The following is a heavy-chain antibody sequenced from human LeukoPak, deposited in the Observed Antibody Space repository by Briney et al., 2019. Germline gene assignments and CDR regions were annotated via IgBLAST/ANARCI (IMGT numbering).Heavy chain of an antibody. CDR3: ERAVTCILLWFGRSPGWYYYMDV. D-gene: IGHD3-10*01. CDR1: GYTFTGYY. Sequence: ASVTVSCKASGYTFTGYYMHWVRQAPGQGLEWMGWMNPNSGNTGYAQKFQGRVTITRNTSISTAYMELSRLRSEDTAVYYCERAVTCILLWFGRSPGWYYYMDVWGKGTTVTVPS. J-gene: IGHJ6*03. CDR2: MNPNSGNT. V-gene: IGHV1-8*03.